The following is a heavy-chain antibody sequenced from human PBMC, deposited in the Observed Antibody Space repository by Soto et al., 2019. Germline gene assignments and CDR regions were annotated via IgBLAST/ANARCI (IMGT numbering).Heavy chain of an antibody. V-gene: IGHV3-21*01. J-gene: IGHJ4*02. CDR2: ISSSSSYI. CDR1: GFPFSSYS. CDR3: TSSGYDFYFDS. Sequence: GGSLSLSCAASGFPFSSYSMIWVRQAPGKGLEWVSSISSSSSYIYYADSVKGRFTISRDNAKNSLYLHMDSLRAEDTAVYYCTSSGYDFYFDSWGLGTQVTVSS. D-gene: IGHD5-12*01.